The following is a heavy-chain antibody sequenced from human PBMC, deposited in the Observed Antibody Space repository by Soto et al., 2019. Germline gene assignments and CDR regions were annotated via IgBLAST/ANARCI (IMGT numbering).Heavy chain of an antibody. J-gene: IGHJ1*01. V-gene: IGHV3-9*01. CDR1: GFTFDDYA. Sequence: EVQLVESGGGLVQPGRSLRLSCAASGFTFDDYAMHWVRQVPGKGLEWVSGSNWNSGSIGYADSVKGRFAISRDNAKNSLHLQMNSLRAEDTACYYCVKDESINWYSGHFRHWGQGTLVTVSS. CDR3: VKDESINWYSGHFRH. CDR2: SNWNSGSI. D-gene: IGHD6-13*01.